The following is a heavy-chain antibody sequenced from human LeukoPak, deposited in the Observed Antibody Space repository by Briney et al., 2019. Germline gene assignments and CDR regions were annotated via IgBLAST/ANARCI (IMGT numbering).Heavy chain of an antibody. D-gene: IGHD6-6*01. CDR1: GGSISNYY. Sequence: SETLSLTCTVSGGSISNYYWSWIRQPPGKGLEWIGYIYYIGSTKYNPSLKSRVTISVDTSKNQFSLRLSSVTAADTAVYYCARDWGVSARPGYMDVWGKGTTVTVSS. CDR2: IYYIGST. CDR3: ARDWGVSARPGYMDV. J-gene: IGHJ6*03. V-gene: IGHV4-59*01.